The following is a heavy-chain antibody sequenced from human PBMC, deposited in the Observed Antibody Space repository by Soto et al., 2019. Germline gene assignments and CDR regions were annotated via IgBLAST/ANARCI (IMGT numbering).Heavy chain of an antibody. D-gene: IGHD2-21*02. CDR1: GFTFSGYA. CDR2: IHGGGNSA. V-gene: IGHV3-23*01. J-gene: IGHJ4*02. Sequence: EVQLLESGGDLVQPGRSLRLSCAASGFTFSGYAMSWVRQAPGKGLEWVSVIHGGGNSAYYADSVKGRFTISRDNSKNTLYLQRSSLKGEDTAVYYCAKNMGRVTASWHLDYWGQGTLVTVSS. CDR3: AKNMGRVTASWHLDY.